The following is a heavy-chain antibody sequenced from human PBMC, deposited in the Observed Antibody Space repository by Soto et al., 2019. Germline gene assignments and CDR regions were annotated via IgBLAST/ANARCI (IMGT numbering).Heavy chain of an antibody. CDR1: GFTFSSYG. D-gene: IGHD6-19*01. CDR2: IGGAGNDI. V-gene: IGHV3-23*01. Sequence: PGGSLRLSCAASGFTFSSYGMHWVRQAPGKGLQWVSTIGGAGNDIYYADSVKGRFTVSRDNSKNTLLLQMDGLRDDDTAIYYCAKRYSSAWEAGMDVWGRGTTVTVSS. CDR3: AKRYSSAWEAGMDV. J-gene: IGHJ6*02.